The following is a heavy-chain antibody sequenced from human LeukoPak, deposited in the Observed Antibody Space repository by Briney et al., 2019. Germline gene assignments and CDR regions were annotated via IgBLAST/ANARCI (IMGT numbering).Heavy chain of an antibody. CDR3: ARDGGSGYYHDAFDI. J-gene: IGHJ3*02. Sequence: PGGSLRLSCAASGFTFSSYSMNWVRQAPGKGLEWVSYISSSSSTIYYADSVKGRFTISRDNAKNSLYLQMNSLRAEDTAVYYCARDGGSGYYHDAFDIWGQGTMVTVSS. D-gene: IGHD3-22*01. CDR1: GFTFSSYS. V-gene: IGHV3-48*04. CDR2: ISSSSSTI.